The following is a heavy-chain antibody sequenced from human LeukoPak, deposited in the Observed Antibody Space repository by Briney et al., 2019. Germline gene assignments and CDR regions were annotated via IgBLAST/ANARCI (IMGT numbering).Heavy chain of an antibody. Sequence: ASVKVSCKDSGYTFTNYGISWVRQAPGQGLGWMGWISAYNGNTNYAQKLQGRVTMTTDTSTSTAYMELRSLRSDDTAVYYCARDLVVRGLRPNWFDPWGQGALVTVSS. D-gene: IGHD3-10*01. J-gene: IGHJ5*02. CDR1: GYTFTNYG. CDR2: ISAYNGNT. V-gene: IGHV1-18*01. CDR3: ARDLVVRGLRPNWFDP.